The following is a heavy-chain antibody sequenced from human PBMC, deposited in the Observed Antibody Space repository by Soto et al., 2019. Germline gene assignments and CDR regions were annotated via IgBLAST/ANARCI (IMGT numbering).Heavy chain of an antibody. Sequence: GESLKISCKGSGYSFTSYWIGWVRQMPGKGLEWMGIIYPGDSDTRYSPSFQGQVTISADKSISTAYLQWSSLKASDTAMYYCARHGGFGELSPYYYYYMDVWGKGTTVTVSS. CDR2: IYPGDSDT. CDR1: GYSFTSYW. CDR3: ARHGGFGELSPYYYYYMDV. V-gene: IGHV5-51*01. D-gene: IGHD3-10*01. J-gene: IGHJ6*03.